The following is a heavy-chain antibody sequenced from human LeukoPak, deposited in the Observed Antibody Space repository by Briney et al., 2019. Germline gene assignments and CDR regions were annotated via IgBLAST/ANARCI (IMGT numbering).Heavy chain of an antibody. Sequence: GGSLRLSCAASGFTFSSYEMNWVRQAPGKGLEWVSYISSSGSIIYYTDSVKGRFTISRDNAKNSLYLQMNSLRAEDTAVYYCARADLAPISLFDYWGQGTLVTVSS. CDR3: ARADLAPISLFDY. D-gene: IGHD5-24*01. CDR2: ISSSGSII. J-gene: IGHJ4*02. V-gene: IGHV3-48*03. CDR1: GFTFSSYE.